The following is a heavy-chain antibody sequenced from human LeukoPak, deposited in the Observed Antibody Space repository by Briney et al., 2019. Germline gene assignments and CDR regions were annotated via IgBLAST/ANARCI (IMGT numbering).Heavy chain of an antibody. D-gene: IGHD3-3*01. V-gene: IGHV1-3*01. J-gene: IGHJ4*02. CDR2: INAGNGNT. Sequence: EASVKVSCKASGYTFTSYAMHWVRQAPRQRLEWMGWINAGNGNTKYSQKFQGRVTITRDTSASTAYMELSSLRSEDTAVYYCARAAGIFGVVNGSDYWGQGTLVTVSS. CDR3: ARAAGIFGVVNGSDY. CDR1: GYTFTSYA.